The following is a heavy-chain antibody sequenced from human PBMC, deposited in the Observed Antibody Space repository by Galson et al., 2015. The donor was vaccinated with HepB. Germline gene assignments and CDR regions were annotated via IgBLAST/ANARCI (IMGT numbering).Heavy chain of an antibody. CDR2: ISSSSSDI. CDR3: ARAVGYCSSTSCYGQWWYFDL. D-gene: IGHD2-2*01. CDR1: GFTFSSYS. J-gene: IGHJ2*01. V-gene: IGHV3-21*04. Sequence: SLRLSCAASGFTFSSYSMNWVRQAPGKGLEWVTSISSSSSDIYYADSVKVRFTISRDNAKNSLYLQMKSLKAEDTAVYYCARAVGYCSSTSCYGQWWYFDLWGRGTLVTVSS.